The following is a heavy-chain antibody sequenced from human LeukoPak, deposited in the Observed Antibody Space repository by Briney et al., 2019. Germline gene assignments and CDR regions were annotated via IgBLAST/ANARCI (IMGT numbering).Heavy chain of an antibody. D-gene: IGHD3-10*01. J-gene: IGHJ4*02. CDR3: ARDSLGGSGDDY. CDR2: IYYSGST. V-gene: IGHV4-39*07. CDR1: GGSISSSSYY. Sequence: SETLSLTCTVSGGSISSSSYYWGWIRQPPGKGLEWIGSIYYSGSTYYNPSLKSRVTISVDTSKNQFSLKLSSVTAADTAVYYCARDSLGGSGDDYWGQGTLVTVSS.